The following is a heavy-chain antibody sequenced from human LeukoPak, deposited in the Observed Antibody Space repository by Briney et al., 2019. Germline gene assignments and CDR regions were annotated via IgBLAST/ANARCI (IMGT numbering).Heavy chain of an antibody. CDR3: ARELNGGDAFDI. D-gene: IGHD1-1*01. CDR1: GGSISSYY. CDR2: IYYSGST. J-gene: IGHJ3*02. V-gene: IGHV4-59*01. Sequence: SETLSLTCTVSGGSISSYYWSWIRQPPGKGLEWIGYIYYSGSTNYNPSLKSRVTISVDTSKNQFSLKLSSVTAADTAVYYCARELNGGDAFDIRGQGTMVTVSS.